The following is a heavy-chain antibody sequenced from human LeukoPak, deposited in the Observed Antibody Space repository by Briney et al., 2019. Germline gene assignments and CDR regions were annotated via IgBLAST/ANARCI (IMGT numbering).Heavy chain of an antibody. CDR2: VYYSGTT. Sequence: SETLSLTCTVSGGSISTYYWGWIRQPPGKGLEWIGYVYYSGTTNYNPFLKSRVTISVDTSKNQFSLKLASVTAADTAVYYCAKILPTGRWFDPWGQGTLVTVSS. V-gene: IGHV4-59*01. J-gene: IGHJ5*02. CDR1: GGSISTYY. D-gene: IGHD3-10*01. CDR3: AKILPTGRWFDP.